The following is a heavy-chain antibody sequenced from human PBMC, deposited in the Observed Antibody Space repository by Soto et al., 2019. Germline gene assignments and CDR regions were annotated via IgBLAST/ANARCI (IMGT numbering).Heavy chain of an antibody. V-gene: IGHV1-69*13. D-gene: IGHD6-6*01. CDR3: ARGVQQLVQRDWFDP. Sequence: SVKVSCKASGGTFSSYAISWVRQAPGQGLEWMGGIIPIFGTANYAQKFQGRVTITADESTSTAYMELSSLRSEDTAVYYCARGVQQLVQRDWFDPWGQGTLVTVSS. CDR1: GGTFSSYA. J-gene: IGHJ5*02. CDR2: IIPIFGTA.